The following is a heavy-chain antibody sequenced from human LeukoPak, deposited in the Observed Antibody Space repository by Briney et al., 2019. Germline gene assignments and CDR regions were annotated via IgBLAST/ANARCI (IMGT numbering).Heavy chain of an antibody. J-gene: IGHJ4*02. D-gene: IGHD2-2*01. CDR1: GFTFSTYW. V-gene: IGHV3-7*04. CDR3: ARGGYQLLWY. CDR2: IKQDGSEK. Sequence: GGSLRLSCAASGFTFSTYWMSWVREAPGTGLEWVASIKQDGSEKSYVESVKGRFTISRDNAKNSLYLQMNSLRAEDTAVYYCARGGYQLLWYWGQGTLVTVSS.